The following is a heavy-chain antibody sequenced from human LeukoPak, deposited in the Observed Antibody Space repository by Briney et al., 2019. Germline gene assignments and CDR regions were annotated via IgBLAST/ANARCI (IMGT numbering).Heavy chain of an antibody. J-gene: IGHJ4*02. CDR2: IPYDGSDK. V-gene: IGHV3-30*02. D-gene: IGHD2-15*01. Sequence: GGSLRLSCAASGFPFSSYGMHWVRQAPGKGLEWVAFIPYDGSDKFYADSVKGRFTISRDNSKNTLYLQMNSLRAEDTAVYYCRLLRDDYWGQGTLVTVSS. CDR1: GFPFSSYG. CDR3: RLLRDDY.